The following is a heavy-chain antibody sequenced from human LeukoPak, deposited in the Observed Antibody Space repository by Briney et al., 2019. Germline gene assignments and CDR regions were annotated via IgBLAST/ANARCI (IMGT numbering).Heavy chain of an antibody. Sequence: SETLSLTCTVSGGSISSYYWSWIRQPPGKGLEWIGYIYYTGSTNYNPSLKSRITVSVDTSKNQFSLKLSSVTAADTAVYYCARDSRVPDGYNHYFDYWGQGTLVTVSS. V-gene: IGHV4-59*01. CDR3: ARDSRVPDGYNHYFDY. CDR1: GGSISSYY. D-gene: IGHD5-24*01. J-gene: IGHJ4*02. CDR2: IYYTGST.